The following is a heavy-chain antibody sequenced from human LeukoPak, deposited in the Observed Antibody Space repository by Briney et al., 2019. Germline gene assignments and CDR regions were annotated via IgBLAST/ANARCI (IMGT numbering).Heavy chain of an antibody. CDR1: GGSVSSGSYY. J-gene: IGHJ6*02. CDR3: ARDPGLELRSMMTYYYYGMDV. V-gene: IGHV4-61*01. CDR2: IYYSGST. D-gene: IGHD1-7*01. Sequence: SETLSLTCTVSGGSVSSGSYYWSWIRQPPGKGLEWIGYIYYSGSTNYNPSLKSRVTISVDTSKNQFSLKLSSVTAADTAVYYCARDPGLELRSMMTYYYYGMDVWGQGTTVTVSS.